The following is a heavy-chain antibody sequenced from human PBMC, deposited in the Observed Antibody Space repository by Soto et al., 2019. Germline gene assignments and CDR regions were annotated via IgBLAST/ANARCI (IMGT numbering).Heavy chain of an antibody. Sequence: GESLKISCKGSGYSFTSYWIGWVRQMPGKGLEWMGIIYPGDSDTRYSPSFQGQVTISADKSISTAYLQWSSLKASDTAMYYCARRADYREHYYYYYGMDVWGQGTTVTVSS. CDR3: ARRADYREHYYYYYGMDV. V-gene: IGHV5-51*01. CDR1: GYSFTSYW. J-gene: IGHJ6*02. D-gene: IGHD4-4*01. CDR2: IYPGDSDT.